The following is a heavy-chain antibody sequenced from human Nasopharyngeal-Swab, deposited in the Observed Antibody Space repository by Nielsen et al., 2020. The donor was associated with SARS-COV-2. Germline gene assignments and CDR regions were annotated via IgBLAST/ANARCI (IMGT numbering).Heavy chain of an antibody. CDR1: GYSFTEYD. CDR3: ARGGDPIEVVAATDCFDP. Sequence: ASVKVSCKASGYSFTEYDLNWVRQATGQGLEWMGWMNPRSGDADYAQKFQGRVIMTRDTSTSTAYMELSSLRSEDTAVYYCARGGDPIEVVAATDCFDPWGQGTLVTVSS. J-gene: IGHJ5*02. V-gene: IGHV1-8*01. CDR2: MNPRSGDA. D-gene: IGHD2-15*01.